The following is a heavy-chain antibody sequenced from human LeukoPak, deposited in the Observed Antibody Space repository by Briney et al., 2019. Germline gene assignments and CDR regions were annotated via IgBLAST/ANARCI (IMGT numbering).Heavy chain of an antibody. CDR1: GFTFRSYA. Sequence: GGSLRLSCAASGFTFRSYAMSWVRQAPGKGLEWVSIISGSGGSTYYADSVKGRFTISRDNSKNTVSLQMNSLRAEDTALYYCARDLDWGAFDAWGQGTLVTVSS. D-gene: IGHD3-9*01. CDR3: ARDLDWGAFDA. V-gene: IGHV3-23*01. J-gene: IGHJ5*02. CDR2: ISGSGGST.